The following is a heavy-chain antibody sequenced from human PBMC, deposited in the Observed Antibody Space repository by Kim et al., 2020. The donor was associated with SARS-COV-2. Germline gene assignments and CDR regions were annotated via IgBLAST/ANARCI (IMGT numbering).Heavy chain of an antibody. CDR1: GGSISSSSYY. CDR2: INYSGNT. V-gene: IGHV4-39*01. Sequence: SETLSLTCTVSGGSISSSSYYWGWIRQPPGKGLEWIGSINYSGNTYYNPSLKSRVTISVDTSKNQFSLKMRSVTAADTAVYYCARLVSQPSPVEFWGQGT. D-gene: IGHD6-6*01. J-gene: IGHJ4*02. CDR3: ARLVSQPSPVEF.